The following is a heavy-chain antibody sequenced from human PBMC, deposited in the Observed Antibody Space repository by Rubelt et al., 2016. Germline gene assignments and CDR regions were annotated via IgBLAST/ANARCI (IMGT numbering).Heavy chain of an antibody. CDR3: ARDLYDSSGYSTFDY. CDR2: IYTSGST. CDR1: GGSISSYY. V-gene: IGHV4-4*07. Sequence: QVQLQESGPGLVKPSETLSLTCTVSGGSISSYYWSWIRQPAGKGLEWIGRIYTSGSTNYNPSLKSWVTRSVDTSKNLFSLKLSSVTAADTAVYYCARDLYDSSGYSTFDYWGQGTLVTVSS. J-gene: IGHJ4*02. D-gene: IGHD3-22*01.